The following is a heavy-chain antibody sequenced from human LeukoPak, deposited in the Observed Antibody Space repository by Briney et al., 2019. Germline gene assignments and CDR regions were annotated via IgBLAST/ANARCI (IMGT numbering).Heavy chain of an antibody. CDR2: IYYSGST. CDR1: GGSISSYY. D-gene: IGHD6-13*01. V-gene: IGHV4-59*01. CDR3: ARDFSSSWPLYYMDV. Sequence: SETLSLTCTVSGGSISSYYWSWIRQPPGKGLEWIGYIYYSGSTNYNPSLKSRVTISVDTSKNQFSLKLSSVTAADTAVYYCARDFSSSWPLYYMDVWGKGTTVTVSS. J-gene: IGHJ6*03.